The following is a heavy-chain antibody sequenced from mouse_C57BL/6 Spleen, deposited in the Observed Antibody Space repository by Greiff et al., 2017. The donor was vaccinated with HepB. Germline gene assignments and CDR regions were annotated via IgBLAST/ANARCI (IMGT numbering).Heavy chain of an antibody. V-gene: IGHV1-80*01. Sequence: QVQLKQSGAELVKPGASVKISCKASGYAFSSYWMNWVKQRPGKGLEWIGQIYPGDGDTNYNGKFKGKATLTAAKSSSTAYMQLSSLTSEDSAVYFCARGVSIYYYDWGQGTTLTVSS. J-gene: IGHJ2*01. D-gene: IGHD1-1*01. CDR2: IYPGDGDT. CDR1: GYAFSSYW. CDR3: ARGVSIYYYD.